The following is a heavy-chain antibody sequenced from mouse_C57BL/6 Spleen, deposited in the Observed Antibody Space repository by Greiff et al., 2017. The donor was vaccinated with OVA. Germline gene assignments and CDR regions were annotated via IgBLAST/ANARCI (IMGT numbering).Heavy chain of an antibody. CDR1: GYSITSGYD. CDR2: ISYSGST. J-gene: IGHJ2*01. V-gene: IGHV3-1*01. D-gene: IGHD2-4*01. CDR3: ARAVDDYPYYFDY. Sequence: DVKLVESGPGMVKPSQSLSLTCTVTGYSITSGYDWHWIRHFPGNKLEWMGYISYSGSTNYNPSLKSRISITHDTSKNHFFLKLNSVTTEDTATYYCARAVDDYPYYFDYWGQGTTLTVSS.